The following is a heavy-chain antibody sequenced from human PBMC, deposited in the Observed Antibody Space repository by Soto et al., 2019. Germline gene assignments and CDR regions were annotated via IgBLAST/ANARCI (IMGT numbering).Heavy chain of an antibody. CDR3: ARVRRELELREVGNYYYYYGMDV. CDR1: GYTFTSYA. CDR2: INAGNGNT. D-gene: IGHD1-7*01. V-gene: IGHV1-3*01. J-gene: IGHJ6*02. Sequence: GASVKVSCKASGYTFTSYAMHWVRQAPGQRLEWMGWINAGNGNTKYSQKFQGRVTITRDTSASTAYMELSSLRSDDTAVYYCARVRRELELREVGNYYYYYGMDVWGQGTRSPSP.